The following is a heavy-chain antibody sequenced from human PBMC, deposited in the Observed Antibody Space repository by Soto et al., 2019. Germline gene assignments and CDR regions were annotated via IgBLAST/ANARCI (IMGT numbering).Heavy chain of an antibody. Sequence: PGGSLRLSCAASGFTFSNAWMSWVRQAPGKGLEWVGRIKSKTDGGTTDYAAPVKGRFTISRDDSKNTLYLQMNSLKTEDTAVYYCTTDLASTYYYYYMDVWGKGTTVTVSS. CDR3: TTDLASTYYYYYMDV. J-gene: IGHJ6*03. CDR1: GFTFSNAW. V-gene: IGHV3-15*01. CDR2: IKSKTDGGTT. D-gene: IGHD2-2*01.